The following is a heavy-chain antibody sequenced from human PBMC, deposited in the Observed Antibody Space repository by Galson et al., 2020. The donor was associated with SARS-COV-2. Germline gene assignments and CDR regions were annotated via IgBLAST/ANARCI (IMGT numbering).Heavy chain of an antibody. D-gene: IGHD3-22*01. J-gene: IGHJ4*02. V-gene: IGHV4-59*08. CDR2: IYYSGST. CDR3: ARGDTDYYASSGYYYYFDY. Sequence: ETSETLSLTCTVSGGSISSYYWSWIRQPPGKGLEWIGYIYYSGSTNYNPSLKSLITISVDTSKNQFTLKLSSVTAADTAVYYCARGDTDYYASSGYYYYFDYWGQGTLVTVSS. CDR1: GGSISSYY.